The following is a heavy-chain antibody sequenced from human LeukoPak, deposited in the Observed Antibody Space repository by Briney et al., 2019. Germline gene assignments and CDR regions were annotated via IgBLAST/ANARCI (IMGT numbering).Heavy chain of an antibody. J-gene: IGHJ3*02. CDR1: GFTFSTCW. CDR3: VVGGAFDI. CDR2: IKEDGSQK. D-gene: IGHD2-2*01. V-gene: IGHV3-7*01. Sequence: RGGTLRLSCAASGFTFSTCWMSWVRQAPGKGLEWVANIKEDGSQKYYVDSVKGRFTISRDNAKNSVFLQMNSLRVEDTALYYCVVGGAFDIWGQGTMVTVSS.